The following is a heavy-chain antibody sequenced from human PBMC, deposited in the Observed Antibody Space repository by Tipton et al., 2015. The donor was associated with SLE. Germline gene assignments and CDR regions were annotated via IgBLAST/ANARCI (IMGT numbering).Heavy chain of an antibody. Sequence: TLSLTCTVSGGSISSYYWSWIRQPPGKGLEWIGYIYTSGSTNYKPSLKSRGTISIDTSKNKFSLNLSSVTAADTAVYYCARGGYYYDSSGRYFDLWGRGTLVTVSS. CDR2: IYTSGST. V-gene: IGHV4-4*08. CDR3: ARGGYYYDSSGRYFDL. CDR1: GGSISSYY. D-gene: IGHD3-22*01. J-gene: IGHJ2*01.